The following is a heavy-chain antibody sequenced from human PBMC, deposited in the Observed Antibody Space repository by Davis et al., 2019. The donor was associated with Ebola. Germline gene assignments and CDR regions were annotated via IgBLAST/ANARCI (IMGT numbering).Heavy chain of an antibody. CDR1: AYTFTSYD. D-gene: IGHD2-15*01. CDR2: MNPNSGNT. CDR3: ARGGYCSGGSCWYFDY. V-gene: IGHV1-8*01. Sequence: ASVKVSCKASAYTFTSYDINWVRQATGQGLEWMGWMNPNSGNTGYAQKFQGRVTMTRNTSISTAYMELSRLRSDDTAVYYCARGGYCSGGSCWYFDYWGQGTLVTISS. J-gene: IGHJ4*02.